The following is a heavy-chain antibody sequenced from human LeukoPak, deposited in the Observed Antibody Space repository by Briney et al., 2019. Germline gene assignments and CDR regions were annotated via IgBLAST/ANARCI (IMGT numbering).Heavy chain of an antibody. D-gene: IGHD6-19*01. J-gene: IGHJ4*02. V-gene: IGHV1-2*06. CDR1: GYTFTDYY. CDR3: ARSPSGWYGDY. Sequence: ASVKVSCKASGYTFTDYYMHWVRQAPGQGLEWMGRINHNSGCTSYARKFHGRVTVTRDTSISTVYMGLGGLTSDDTAVYYCARSPSGWYGDYWGQGTLVTVSS. CDR2: INHNSGCT.